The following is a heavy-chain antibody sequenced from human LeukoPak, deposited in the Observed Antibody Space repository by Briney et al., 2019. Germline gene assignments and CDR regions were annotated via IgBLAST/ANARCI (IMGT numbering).Heavy chain of an antibody. V-gene: IGHV3-7*01. Sequence: GGSLRLSCVGSQFTFSNYGMSWVRQAPGKGLEWVANIKDDGSQKNYVASVTGRFTISRDNAKTSLYLQMNSLSIEDTAVYYCARRNSGTWWSFDSWGQGTLVTVSS. D-gene: IGHD2-8*02. CDR1: QFTFSNYG. J-gene: IGHJ4*02. CDR2: IKDDGSQK. CDR3: ARRNSGTWWSFDS.